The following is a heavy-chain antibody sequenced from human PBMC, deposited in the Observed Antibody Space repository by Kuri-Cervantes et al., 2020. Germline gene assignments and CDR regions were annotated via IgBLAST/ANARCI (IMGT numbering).Heavy chain of an antibody. CDR1: GFTVSSNY. D-gene: IGHD3-10*01. CDR3: GKDREYGSGSSIDY. J-gene: IGHJ4*02. CDR2: ISYDGNNK. Sequence: GGSLRLSCAASGFTVSSNYMSWVRQAPGKGLEWLAIISYDGNNKYYADSVKGRFIISRDNAKNTLYLQMNSLRTEDTAFYYCGKDREYGSGSSIDYWGQETLVTVSS. V-gene: IGHV3-30*18.